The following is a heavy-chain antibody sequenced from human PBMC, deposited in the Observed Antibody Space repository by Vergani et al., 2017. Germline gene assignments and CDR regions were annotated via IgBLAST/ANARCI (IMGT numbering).Heavy chain of an antibody. CDR3: ARGAVRGVRRSYFDY. V-gene: IGHV4-30-4*01. D-gene: IGHD3-10*01. Sequence: QVQLQESGPGLVKPSQTLSLTCTVSGGSISSGDYYWSWIRHPPGKGLEWFGYTCYSGSTYYNPSLKSRVTISVDTSKDQFSLKLSSVTAADAAVYYCARGAVRGVRRSYFDYWGQGTLVTVSS. CDR1: GGSISSGDYY. CDR2: TCYSGST. J-gene: IGHJ4*02.